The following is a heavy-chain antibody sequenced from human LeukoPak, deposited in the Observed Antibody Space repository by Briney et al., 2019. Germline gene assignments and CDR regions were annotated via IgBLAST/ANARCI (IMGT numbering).Heavy chain of an antibody. J-gene: IGHJ4*02. CDR3: VSRAGSPWGPFDD. V-gene: IGHV3-23*01. D-gene: IGHD7-27*01. CDR1: GFTFSDYA. Sequence: PGGSLRLSCAASGFTFSDYAINWVRQAPGKGLEWVSSISRGGVITYYADSVKGRFTISRDNSNNTLYLHMDSLRAEDTAVYYCVSRAGSPWGPFDDWGQGTLVTVSS. CDR2: ISRGGVIT.